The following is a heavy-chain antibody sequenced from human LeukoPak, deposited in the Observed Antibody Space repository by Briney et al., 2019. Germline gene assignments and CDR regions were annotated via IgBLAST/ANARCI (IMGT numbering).Heavy chain of an antibody. CDR3: ARENTAMANDAFDI. CDR2: IYYSGST. Sequence: SETLSLTCTVSGGSISSYYWSWIRQPPGKGLEWIGYIYYSGSTNYNPSLKSRVTISVDTSKNQFSLKLSSVTAADTAVYYCARENTAMANDAFDIWGQGTMVTVSP. CDR1: GGSISSYY. D-gene: IGHD5-18*01. V-gene: IGHV4-59*01. J-gene: IGHJ3*02.